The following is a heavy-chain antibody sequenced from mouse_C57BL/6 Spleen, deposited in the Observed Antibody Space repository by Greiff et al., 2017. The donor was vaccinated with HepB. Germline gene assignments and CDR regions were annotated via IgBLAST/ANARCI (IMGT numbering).Heavy chain of an antibody. CDR1: GYTFTDYY. Sequence: QVQLQQSGAELVRPGASVKLSCKASGYTFTDYYINWVKQRPGQGLEWIARIYPGSGNTYYNEKFKGKATLTAEKSSSTAYMQLSSLTSEDSAVYFCARSLDDYDRGVDYWGQGTTLTVSS. CDR2: IYPGSGNT. V-gene: IGHV1-76*01. J-gene: IGHJ2*01. CDR3: ARSLDDYDRGVDY. D-gene: IGHD2-4*01.